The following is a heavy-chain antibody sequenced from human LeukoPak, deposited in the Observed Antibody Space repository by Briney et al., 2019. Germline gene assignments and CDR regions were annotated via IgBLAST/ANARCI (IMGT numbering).Heavy chain of an antibody. V-gene: IGHV4-59*01. CDR1: GGSISYYY. CDR2: IYYSGST. D-gene: IGHD2-2*01. CDR3: ARTTEGYCRSTSCYGFYYSYYMDV. J-gene: IGHJ6*03. Sequence: SETLSLTCTVSGGSISYYYWSWIRQPPGKGLEWIGYIYYSGSTNYNPSLKSRVTISVATSKNQLSLKLNSVTAADTAVYYCARTTEGYCRSTSCYGFYYSYYMDVWGKGTTVTISS.